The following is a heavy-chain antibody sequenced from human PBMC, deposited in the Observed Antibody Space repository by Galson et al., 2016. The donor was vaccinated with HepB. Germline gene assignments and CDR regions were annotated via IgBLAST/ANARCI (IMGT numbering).Heavy chain of an antibody. CDR2: TYYRSTWNN. Sequence: CAISGDSVSSITGVWNWIRQTPSRGLEWLGRTYYRSTWNNHYAESVSGRIAINPDTSKNQFSLQLESVTPEDTGIYFCARDSPGNSFFDFWGQGTLVTVSS. CDR3: ARDSPGNSFFDF. J-gene: IGHJ4*02. V-gene: IGHV6-1*01. CDR1: GDSVSSITGV. D-gene: IGHD1/OR15-1a*01.